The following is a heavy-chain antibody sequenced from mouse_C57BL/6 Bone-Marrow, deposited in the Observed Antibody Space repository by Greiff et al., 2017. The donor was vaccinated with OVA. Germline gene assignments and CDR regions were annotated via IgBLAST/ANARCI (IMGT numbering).Heavy chain of an antibody. Sequence: VQLKESGPGLVKPSQSLSLTCSVTGYSITSGYYWNWIRQFPGTKLEWMGYISYDGSNNYNPSLKNRISITRDTSKNQFFLKLNSVTTEDTATNYCARAVSFSTLDYWGQGTTLTVSS. CDR1: GYSITSGYY. CDR3: ARAVSFSTLDY. V-gene: IGHV3-6*01. CDR2: ISYDGSN. D-gene: IGHD5-1*01. J-gene: IGHJ2*01.